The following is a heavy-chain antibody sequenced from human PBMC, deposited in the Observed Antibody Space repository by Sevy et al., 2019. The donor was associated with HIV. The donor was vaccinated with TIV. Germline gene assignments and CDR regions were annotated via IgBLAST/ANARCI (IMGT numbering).Heavy chain of an antibody. CDR3: AREVGGYNWRPYYFDS. J-gene: IGHJ4*02. Sequence: GGSLRLSCVASGFTFTNYWISWVRQTPVKGLEWVATVKQDESEKHYLDSVKGRFAISRDNGKKSVSLQMNGLSAEDTALYYCAREVGGYNWRPYYFDSWGQGTLVTVSS. V-gene: IGHV3-7*01. CDR1: GFTFTNYW. CDR2: VKQDESEK. D-gene: IGHD5-12*01.